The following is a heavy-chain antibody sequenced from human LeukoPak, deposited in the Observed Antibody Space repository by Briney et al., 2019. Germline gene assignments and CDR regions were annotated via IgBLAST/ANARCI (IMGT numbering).Heavy chain of an antibody. D-gene: IGHD6-19*01. CDR3: ARDSSGWF. CDR2: INPNSGGT. Sequence: EASVKVSCKASGYPFTDYYMHWVRQAPGQGLEWMGWINPNSGGTNYAQKFQGRVTMTRDTSISTAYMELSRLRSDDTAVYYCARDSSGWFWGQGTLVTVSS. V-gene: IGHV1-2*02. CDR1: GYPFTDYY. J-gene: IGHJ4*02.